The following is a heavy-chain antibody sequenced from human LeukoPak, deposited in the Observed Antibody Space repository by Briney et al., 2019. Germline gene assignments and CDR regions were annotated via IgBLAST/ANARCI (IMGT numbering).Heavy chain of an antibody. V-gene: IGHV3-23*01. Sequence: GGSLRLSCPASGFTFISYAMSWVRQAPGKGLEWVSAISGSGGSTYYADSVKGRFTISRDNAKNSLYLQMHSLRPEDTAVYYCARRGSYGYDYYFDYWGQGTLVTVSS. D-gene: IGHD5-18*01. CDR1: GFTFISYA. CDR2: ISGSGGST. J-gene: IGHJ4*02. CDR3: ARRGSYGYDYYFDY.